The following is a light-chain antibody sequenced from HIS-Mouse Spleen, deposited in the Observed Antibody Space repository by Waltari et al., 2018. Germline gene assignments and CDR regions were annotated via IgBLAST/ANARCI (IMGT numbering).Light chain of an antibody. J-gene: IGLJ3*02. CDR1: SSDVGSYNL. CDR3: CSYAGSSTWV. CDR2: EGS. V-gene: IGLV2-23*01. Sequence: QSALTQPASVSGSPGQSITISSTGTSSDVGSYNLFSWYQQHPGKAPKPMIYEGSKRPSGVSNRFSGSKSGNTASLTISGLQAEDEADYYCCSYAGSSTWVFGGGTKLTVL.